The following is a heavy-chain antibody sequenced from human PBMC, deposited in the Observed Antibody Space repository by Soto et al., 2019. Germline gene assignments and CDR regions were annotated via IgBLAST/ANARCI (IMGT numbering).Heavy chain of an antibody. D-gene: IGHD2-15*01. CDR3: AEDNNN. J-gene: IGHJ5*01. Sequence: SETLSLTYAVSGYSISSRFYWGWIRQPPGKGLEWIGSVSHIGSTYYNASLMSRVTISLDTSRNQFSLKLNSVTVAATAVYYFAEDNNN. V-gene: IGHV4-38-2*01. CDR2: VSHIGST. CDR1: GYSISSRFY.